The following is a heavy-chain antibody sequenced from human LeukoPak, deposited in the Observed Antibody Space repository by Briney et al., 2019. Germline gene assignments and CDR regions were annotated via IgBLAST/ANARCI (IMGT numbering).Heavy chain of an antibody. D-gene: IGHD6-19*01. V-gene: IGHV1-2*02. CDR2: INPNSGGT. CDR1: GYTFTGYY. Sequence: ASVKVSCKASGYTFTGYYMHWVRQAPGQGLEWMGWINPNSGGTNYAQKFQGRVTMTRDTSISTAYMELSRLRSDDTAVYYCAREGGIAVVPFDYWGQGTLVTVSS. CDR3: AREGGIAVVPFDY. J-gene: IGHJ4*02.